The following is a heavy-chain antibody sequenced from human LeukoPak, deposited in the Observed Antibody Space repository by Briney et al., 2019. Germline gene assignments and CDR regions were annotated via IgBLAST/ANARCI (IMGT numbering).Heavy chain of an antibody. CDR2: INNDGSTK. CDR3: ARDSSGWYLQYFQH. CDR1: GFNFGPFW. J-gene: IGHJ1*01. D-gene: IGHD6-19*01. V-gene: IGHV3-74*01. Sequence: GGSLRLSCAASGFNFGPFWMHWVRQPPGKGLVWISHINNDGSTKVYADSVKGRFTISRDNAKNSLYLQMNSLRAEDTAVYYCARDSSGWYLQYFQHWGQGTLVTVSS.